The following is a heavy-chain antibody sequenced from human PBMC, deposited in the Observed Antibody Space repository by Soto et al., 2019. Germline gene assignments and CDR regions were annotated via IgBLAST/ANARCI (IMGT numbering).Heavy chain of an antibody. D-gene: IGHD3-10*01. Sequence: QVQLVQSGAEVKKPGSSVKVSCRASGGISTSHSISWIRQAPGQGLQWMGGIIPLFGRGNHAQQFQDRLTITADKSTRTVYMELSSLRLTDTAVYYCASDMDYYHYYGMDVWGQGTTVTFSS. CDR2: IIPLFGRG. CDR3: ASDMDYYHYYGMDV. CDR1: GGISTSHS. V-gene: IGHV1-69*06. J-gene: IGHJ6*02.